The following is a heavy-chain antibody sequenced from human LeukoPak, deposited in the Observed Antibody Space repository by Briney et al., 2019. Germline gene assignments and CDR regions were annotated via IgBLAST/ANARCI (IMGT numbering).Heavy chain of an antibody. Sequence: ASVKVSCKASGYTFTSYAMHWVRQAPGQGLEWMGWINPNSGGTNYAQKFQGRVTMTRDTSISTAYMELSRLRSDDTAVYYCARRYSSSPLDYWGQGTLVTVSS. CDR3: ARRYSSSPLDY. J-gene: IGHJ4*02. D-gene: IGHD6-13*01. CDR1: GYTFTSYA. CDR2: INPNSGGT. V-gene: IGHV1-2*02.